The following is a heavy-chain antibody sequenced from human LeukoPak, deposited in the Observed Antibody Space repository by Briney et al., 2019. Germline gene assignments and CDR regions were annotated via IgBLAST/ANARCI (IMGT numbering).Heavy chain of an antibody. Sequence: QASETLSLTCTVSGDSISSSSYYWGWIRQPPGKGLEWIGSIHYSGSTYYNPSLKSRVTISVDTSKNQFSLKLTSVTAADTAVHYCARTKSSWFDPWGQGTLVTVSS. CDR3: ARTKSSWFDP. V-gene: IGHV4-39*01. D-gene: IGHD2-8*01. CDR1: GDSISSSSYY. CDR2: IHYSGST. J-gene: IGHJ5*02.